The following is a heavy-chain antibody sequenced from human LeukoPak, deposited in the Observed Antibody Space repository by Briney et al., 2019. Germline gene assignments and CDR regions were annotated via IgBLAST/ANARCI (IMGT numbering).Heavy chain of an antibody. V-gene: IGHV4-38-2*01. CDR2: VYYSGST. J-gene: IGHJ5*02. CDR1: GYFIGSGYY. Sequence: SETLSLTCAVSGYFIGSGYYWGWIRQPPGKGLEWIGSVYYSGSTYYNPSLKSRVTISIDKAKNQFSLNLTAVTAADTAMYYCARHGGGLAAAPTGGVNWFDPWGQGTLVTVSS. D-gene: IGHD2-15*01. CDR3: ARHGGGLAAAPTGGVNWFDP.